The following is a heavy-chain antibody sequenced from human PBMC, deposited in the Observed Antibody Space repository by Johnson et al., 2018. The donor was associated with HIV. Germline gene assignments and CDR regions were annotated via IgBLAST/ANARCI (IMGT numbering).Heavy chain of an antibody. CDR2: MSSSGSTI. V-gene: IGHV3-11*04. Sequence: LVESGGGLVKPGGSLRLSCVASGFSFSDYYMSWIRQAPGKRLEWISFMSSSGSTIYHAESVKGRFTISRDNAKNTLYLQMNSLRAEDTAVYYCAKDLEEGQQWLIGAFDIWGQGTMVTVSS. J-gene: IGHJ3*02. CDR3: AKDLEEGQQWLIGAFDI. D-gene: IGHD6-19*01. CDR1: GFSFSDYY.